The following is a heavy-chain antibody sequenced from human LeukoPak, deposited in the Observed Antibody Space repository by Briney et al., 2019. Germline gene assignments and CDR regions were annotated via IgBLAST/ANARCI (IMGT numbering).Heavy chain of an antibody. CDR2: IYYSGST. CDR3: ARASGPNWFDP. Sequence: SETLSLTCTVSGGSVSSDGYYWSWIRQPPGMGLEWIGYIYYSGSTNYNPSLKSRVTISVDTSKSQFSLKLSSVTAADTAMYYCARASGPNWFDPWGQGTLVTVSS. D-gene: IGHD1-26*01. CDR1: GGSVSSDGYY. V-gene: IGHV4-61*08. J-gene: IGHJ5*02.